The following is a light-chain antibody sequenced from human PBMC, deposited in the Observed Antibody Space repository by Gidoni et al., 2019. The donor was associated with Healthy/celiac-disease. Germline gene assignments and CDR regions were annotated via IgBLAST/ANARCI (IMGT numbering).Light chain of an antibody. CDR3: QQYGSSPQGT. J-gene: IGKJ1*01. V-gene: IGKV3-20*01. CDR1: QSVSSSY. CDR2: GAS. Sequence: EIVLRKPQGTLSWSPGERATLSSRASQSVSSSYLAWYHHKPGQAPRLLIYGASSRATGIPDRFSGSGSGTDFTLTISRLEPEDFAVYYCQQYGSSPQGTFGQGTKVEIK.